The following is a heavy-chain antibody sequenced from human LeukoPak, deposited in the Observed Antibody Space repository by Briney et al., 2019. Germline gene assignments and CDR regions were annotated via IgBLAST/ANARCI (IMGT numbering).Heavy chain of an antibody. CDR1: GGSISSGDYY. D-gene: IGHD3-10*01. CDR3: ARDLTAYGSGSYDY. Sequence: PSQTLSLTCTVSGGSISSGDYYWSWIRQPPGKGLEWIGYIYYSGSTYYNPSLKSRVTISVDTSKNQFSLKLSSVTAADTAVYYCARDLTAYGSGSYDYWGQGTLVTVSS. J-gene: IGHJ4*02. V-gene: IGHV4-30-4*01. CDR2: IYYSGST.